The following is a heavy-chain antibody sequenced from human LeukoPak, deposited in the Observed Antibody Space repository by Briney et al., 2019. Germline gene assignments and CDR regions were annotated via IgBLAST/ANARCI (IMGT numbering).Heavy chain of an antibody. D-gene: IGHD3-16*01. J-gene: IGHJ4*02. CDR2: IYSDNT. CDR1: GFTVSSNS. V-gene: IGHV3-53*01. CDR3: AREEGEYFDY. Sequence: PGGSLRLSCTVSGFTVSSNSMSWVRQAPGKGLEWVSFIYSDNTHYSDSVKGRFTISRDNSKNTLYLQMNSLRAEDTAVYYCAREEGEYFDYWGQGTLVTVSS.